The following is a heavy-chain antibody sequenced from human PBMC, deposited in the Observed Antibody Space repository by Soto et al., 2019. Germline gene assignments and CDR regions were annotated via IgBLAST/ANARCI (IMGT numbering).Heavy chain of an antibody. J-gene: IGHJ6*03. D-gene: IGHD3-10*01. Sequence: SETLSLTCAVYGGSFSGYYWSWIRQPPGKGLEWIGEINHGGSTNYNPSLKSRVTISVDTSKNQFSLKLSSVTAADTAVYYCARHRGVINYYYYYYMDVWGKGTTVTVSS. CDR2: INHGGST. CDR3: ARHRGVINYYYYYYMDV. CDR1: GGSFSGYY. V-gene: IGHV4-34*01.